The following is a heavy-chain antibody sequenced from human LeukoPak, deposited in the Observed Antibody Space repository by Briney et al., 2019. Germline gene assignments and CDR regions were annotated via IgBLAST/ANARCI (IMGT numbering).Heavy chain of an antibody. CDR1: GFTFSSYA. J-gene: IGHJ4*02. D-gene: IGHD6-13*01. CDR2: ISYDGSNK. CDR3: ARDPTGHSSSWYHDDY. Sequence: GRSLRLSCAASGFTFSSYAMHWVRQAPSKGLEWVAVISYDGSNKYYADSVKGRFTISRDNSKNTLYLQMNSLRAEDTAVYYCARDPTGHSSSWYHDDYWGQGTLVTVSS. V-gene: IGHV3-30-3*01.